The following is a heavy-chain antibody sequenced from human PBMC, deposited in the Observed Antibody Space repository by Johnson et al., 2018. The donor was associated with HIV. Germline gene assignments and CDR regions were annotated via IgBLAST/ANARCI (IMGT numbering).Heavy chain of an antibody. D-gene: IGHD6-6*01. J-gene: IGHJ3*02. Sequence: VQLVESGGGLVQSGGSLRLSCAASGFPFSTFWMSWVRQAPGMGLEWVANIKQDGSEKYYVDSVKGRFTISRDNAKNSLYLQMNSLRAEDTAVYYCARDRGAARDAFDIWGQGTMVTVSS. CDR3: ARDRGAARDAFDI. V-gene: IGHV3-7*03. CDR2: IKQDGSEK. CDR1: GFPFSTFW.